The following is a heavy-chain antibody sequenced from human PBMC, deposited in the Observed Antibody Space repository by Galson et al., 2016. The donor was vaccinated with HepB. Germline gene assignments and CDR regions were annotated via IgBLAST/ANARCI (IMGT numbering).Heavy chain of an antibody. J-gene: IGHJ4*02. CDR3: VRDSDWAFDS. CDR1: GFTLSSNS. CDR2: ISASGVT. V-gene: IGHV3-48*02. D-gene: IGHD2-21*02. Sequence: SLRLSCAGSGFTLSSNSMNWVRQAPGTGLQWVAKISASGVTYHADSVWGRFTISRDDAKDSLDLEMNRLRDEDTAVYFCVRDSDWAFDSWGQGALVTVSS.